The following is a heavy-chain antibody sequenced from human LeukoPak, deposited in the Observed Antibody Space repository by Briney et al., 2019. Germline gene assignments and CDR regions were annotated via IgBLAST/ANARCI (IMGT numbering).Heavy chain of an antibody. CDR3: AKNSDSSGYYLDY. D-gene: IGHD3-22*01. CDR2: ISGSGGST. V-gene: IGHV3-23*01. J-gene: IGHJ4*02. Sequence: GGSLRLSCAASGFTFSSYVMSWVRQAPGKGLEWVSAISGSGGSTYYADSVKGRFTISRDNSKNTLYLQMNSLRAEDTAVYYCAKNSDSSGYYLDYWGQGTLVTVSS. CDR1: GFTFSSYV.